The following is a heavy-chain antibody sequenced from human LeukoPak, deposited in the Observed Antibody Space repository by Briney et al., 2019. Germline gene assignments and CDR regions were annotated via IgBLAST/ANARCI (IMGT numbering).Heavy chain of an antibody. Sequence: GGSLRLSCAASGFTVSSYYMTWVRQTPGKGLEWVSVIYSGGNTYYADSVKGRVAISRDNSKNTVFLQVNRVRAEDTAVYYCARFADWGAWGQGTLVTVSS. CDR3: ARFADWGA. V-gene: IGHV3-66*01. CDR2: IYSGGNT. J-gene: IGHJ4*02. D-gene: IGHD3-16*01. CDR1: GFTVSSYY.